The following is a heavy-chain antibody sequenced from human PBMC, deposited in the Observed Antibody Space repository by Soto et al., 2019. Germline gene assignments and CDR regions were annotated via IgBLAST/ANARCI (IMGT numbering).Heavy chain of an antibody. J-gene: IGHJ4*02. D-gene: IGHD3-16*01. CDR1: GFTFSSYE. CDR3: ARLSGTYGRRHYFDY. V-gene: IGHV3-48*03. Sequence: VHLVESGGNLVQPGGSLRLSCAASGFTFSSYEMNWVRQVPGKGLELVSYISSSGSTIHYADSVKGRFTTYRDNAKSSWYRQMNSLRPEDTGVYYCARLSGTYGRRHYFDYWGQGTLVTVSS. CDR2: ISSSGSTI.